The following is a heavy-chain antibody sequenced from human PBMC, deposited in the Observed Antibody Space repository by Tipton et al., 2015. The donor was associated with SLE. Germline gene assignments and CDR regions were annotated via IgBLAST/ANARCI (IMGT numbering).Heavy chain of an antibody. CDR3: AREPHVDTAMVGACDI. J-gene: IGHJ3*02. Sequence: QLVQSGAEVKKPGASVKVSCKASGYTFTSYYMHWVRQAPGQGLEWMGIINTSGGSTSYAQKFQGRVTMTRDTSTSTVYMELSSLRSEDTAVYYCAREPHVDTAMVGACDIWGQGTMVTVSS. CDR1: GYTFTSYY. CDR2: INTSGGST. V-gene: IGHV1-46*01. D-gene: IGHD5-18*01.